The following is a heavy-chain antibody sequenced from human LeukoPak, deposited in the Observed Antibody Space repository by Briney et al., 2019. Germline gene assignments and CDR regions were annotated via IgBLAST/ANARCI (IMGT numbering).Heavy chain of an antibody. CDR2: IYYSGST. CDR1: GGSISSSSYY. D-gene: IGHD2-15*01. V-gene: IGHV4-39*01. Sequence: SETLSLTCTVSGGSISSSSYYWGWIRQPPGKGLEWIGSIYYSGSTYYNPSLKSRVTISVDTSKNQFSLKLSSVTAADTAVYYCARHFFKGRYCGGGSCYWFDPWGQGTLVTVSS. CDR3: ARHFFKGRYCGGGSCYWFDP. J-gene: IGHJ5*02.